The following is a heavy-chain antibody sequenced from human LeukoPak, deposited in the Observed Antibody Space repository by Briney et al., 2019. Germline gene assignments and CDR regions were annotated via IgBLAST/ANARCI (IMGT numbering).Heavy chain of an antibody. CDR1: GYTFTSYG. D-gene: IGHD2-2*01. Sequence: GASVKVSCKASGYTFTSYGISWVRQAPGQGLEWLGWISAYNGNTNYAQKLQGRVTMTTDTSTSTAYMELRGLRSDDTAVYYCARVTGYCSSTSCYHYYYYMDVWGKGTTVTVSS. CDR2: ISAYNGNT. V-gene: IGHV1-18*01. CDR3: ARVTGYCSSTSCYHYYYYMDV. J-gene: IGHJ6*03.